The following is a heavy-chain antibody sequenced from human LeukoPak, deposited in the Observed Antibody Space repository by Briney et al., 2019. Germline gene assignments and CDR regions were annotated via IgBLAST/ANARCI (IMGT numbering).Heavy chain of an antibody. CDR3: AGVGHDYVFDY. Sequence: ASVKVSCKASGYTFTSYGFSWGRQAPGQGLEWMGWISAYNGNTNYAQKLQGRVTMTTDTSTSTAYMELRSLRSDDTAVYYCAGVGHDYVFDYWGQGTLVTVSS. J-gene: IGHJ4*02. D-gene: IGHD4-17*01. V-gene: IGHV1-18*01. CDR1: GYTFTSYG. CDR2: ISAYNGNT.